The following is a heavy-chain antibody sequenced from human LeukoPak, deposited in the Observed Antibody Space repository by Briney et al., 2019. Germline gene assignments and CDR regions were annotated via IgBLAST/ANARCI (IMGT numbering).Heavy chain of an antibody. CDR3: ARILGYCSSTSCRQNFQDYYYYMDV. D-gene: IGHD2-2*01. Sequence: ASVKVSCKASGGTFSSYAISWVRQAPGQGLEWLGGIIPIFGTANYAQKFQGRVTITADESTSTAYMELSSLRSEDTAVYYCARILGYCSSTSCRQNFQDYYYYMDVWGKGPRSPSP. V-gene: IGHV1-69*13. J-gene: IGHJ6*03. CDR1: GGTFSSYA. CDR2: IIPIFGTA.